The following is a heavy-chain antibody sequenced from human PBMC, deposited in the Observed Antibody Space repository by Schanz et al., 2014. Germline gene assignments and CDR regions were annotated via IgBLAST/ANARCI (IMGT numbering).Heavy chain of an antibody. CDR3: AKGMGYCSGGTCYDYYYYGLDV. CDR1: GFTFSSYG. J-gene: IGHJ6*02. Sequence: QVPLVASGGGVVQPGRSLRLSCAASGFTFSSYGMHWVRQAPGKGLEWVAAMSYDGSIKYYGDSVKGRFTISRDSGQNSLYLQMNSLRAGDTAVYYCAKGMGYCSGGTCYDYYYYGLDVWGQGTTVTVSS. V-gene: IGHV3-33*06. D-gene: IGHD2-15*01. CDR2: MSYDGSIK.